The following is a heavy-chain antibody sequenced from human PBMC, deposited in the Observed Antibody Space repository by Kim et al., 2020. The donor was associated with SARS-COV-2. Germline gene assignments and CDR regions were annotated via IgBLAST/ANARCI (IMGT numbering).Heavy chain of an antibody. CDR1: GFTFSSYA. V-gene: IGHV3-30-3*01. D-gene: IGHD3-16*01. CDR2: ISYDGSNK. J-gene: IGHJ6*02. Sequence: GGSLRLSCAASGFTFSSYAMHWVRQAPGKGLEWVALISYDGSNKYHADSVKGRFTISRDNSKNTLYLQMNSLRAEDTAVYYCARDPGGAHYGMDVWGQGTTVTVSS. CDR3: ARDPGGAHYGMDV.